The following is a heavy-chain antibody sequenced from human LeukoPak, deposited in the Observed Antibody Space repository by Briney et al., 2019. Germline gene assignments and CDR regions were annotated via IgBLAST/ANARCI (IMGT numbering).Heavy chain of an antibody. CDR3: AKGLAVADPWEYFDY. D-gene: IGHD6-19*01. CDR2: ISSSGSTI. V-gene: IGHV3-48*03. CDR1: GFTFSSYE. Sequence: PGGSLRLSCAASGFTFSSYEMNWVRQAPGKGLEWVSYISSSGSTIYYADSVKGRFTISRDNSKNTLYLQMNSLRAEDTAVYYCAKGLAVADPWEYFDYWGQGTLVTVSS. J-gene: IGHJ4*02.